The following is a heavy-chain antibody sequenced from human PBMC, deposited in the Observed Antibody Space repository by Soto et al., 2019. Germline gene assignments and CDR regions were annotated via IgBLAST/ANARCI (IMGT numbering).Heavy chain of an antibody. D-gene: IGHD6-13*01. Sequence: EVQLVESGGGLVQPGGSLRLSCAASGFTFSSYDMHWVRQATGKGLEWVSAIGTAGDTYYPGSVKGRFTISRENAKNSLYLQMNSLRAGDTAVDYCARGYSSRQPRPGYYYYGMDVWGQGTTVTVSS. V-gene: IGHV3-13*01. CDR2: IGTAGDT. CDR3: ARGYSSRQPRPGYYYYGMDV. J-gene: IGHJ6*02. CDR1: GFTFSSYD.